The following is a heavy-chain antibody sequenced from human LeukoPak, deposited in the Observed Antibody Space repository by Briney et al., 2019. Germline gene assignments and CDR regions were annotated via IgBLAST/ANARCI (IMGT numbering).Heavy chain of an antibody. D-gene: IGHD6-13*01. J-gene: IGHJ4*02. CDR3: ARDRIAAAVFFDY. CDR2: INPNSGGT. V-gene: IGHV1-2*02. Sequence: GASVKVSCKASGYTFTGYYMHWVRQAPGQGLEWMGWINPNSGGTNCAQKFQGRVTMTRDTSISTAYMELSRLRSDDTAVYYCARDRIAAAVFFDYWGQGTLVTVSS. CDR1: GYTFTGYY.